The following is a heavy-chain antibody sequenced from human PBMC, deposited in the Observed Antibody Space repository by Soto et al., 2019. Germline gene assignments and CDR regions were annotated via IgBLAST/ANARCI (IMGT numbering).Heavy chain of an antibody. V-gene: IGHV4-39*01. CDR2: IYYSGST. D-gene: IGHD3-3*01. Sequence: PSETLSLTCTVSGGSISSSSYYWGWIRQPPGKGLEWIGSIYYSGSTYYNPSLKSRVTISVDTSKNQFSLKLSSVTAADTAVYYCARHALDFWCGYYSNWFDPWGQGTLVTVSS. CDR1: GGSISSSSYY. J-gene: IGHJ5*02. CDR3: ARHALDFWCGYYSNWFDP.